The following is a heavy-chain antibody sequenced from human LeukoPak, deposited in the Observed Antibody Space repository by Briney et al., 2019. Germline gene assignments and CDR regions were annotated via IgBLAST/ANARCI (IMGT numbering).Heavy chain of an antibody. V-gene: IGHV4-30-2*01. CDR1: GGSISSGGYD. Sequence: TLSLTCTVSGGSISSGGYDGGGIRQPPGKGLEGIGYIYHPESTYYNPSLKSRVPISVARSKPQFSLKLSSVTPADTAVYYCATPGAAARDEYFQSWSQGTLVTVSS. J-gene: IGHJ1*01. D-gene: IGHD3-10*01. CDR3: ATPGAAARDEYFQS. CDR2: IYHPEST.